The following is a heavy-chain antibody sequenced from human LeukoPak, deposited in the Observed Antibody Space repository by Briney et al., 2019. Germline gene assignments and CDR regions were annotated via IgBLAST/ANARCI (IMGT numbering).Heavy chain of an antibody. CDR3: AKRGVVIRVILVGFHKEAYYFES. D-gene: IGHD3/OR15-3a*01. Sequence: GGPLRLSCAVSGITLSNYSMSWVRQAPGKGLEWVAGISDSGGRTNYADSVKGRFTISRDNPKNTLYLQMNSLRAEDTAFYFCAKRGVVIRVILVGFHKEAYYFESWGQGALVTVSS. CDR1: GITLSNYS. V-gene: IGHV3-23*01. CDR2: ISDSGGRT. J-gene: IGHJ4*02.